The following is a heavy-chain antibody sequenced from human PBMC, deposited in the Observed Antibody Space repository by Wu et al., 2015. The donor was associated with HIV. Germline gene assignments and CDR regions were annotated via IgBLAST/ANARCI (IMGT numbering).Heavy chain of an antibody. CDR3: ARAASFFYDKHGYYRNWYFDV. CDR2: MNPNSGNT. CDR1: GYTFSAYD. J-gene: IGHJ2*01. D-gene: IGHD3-22*01. V-gene: IGHV1-8*01. Sequence: QVQLVQSETEMKKPGASLKVSCKASGYTFSAYDINWVRQAPGQGLEWVGWMNPNSGNTGYPQKFQGRVTMTRDTSISTAYMELSSLKSEDTAVYYCARAASFFYDKHGYYRNWYFDVWGRGTLVAXSS.